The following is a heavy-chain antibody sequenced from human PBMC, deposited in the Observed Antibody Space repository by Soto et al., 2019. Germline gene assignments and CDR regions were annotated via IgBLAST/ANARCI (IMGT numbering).Heavy chain of an antibody. CDR1: GGSISSYY. J-gene: IGHJ4*02. CDR3: ARMGLTYYYDSSGYEGFDY. D-gene: IGHD3-22*01. CDR2: IYTSGST. Sequence: QVQLQESGPGLVKPSETLSLTCTVSGGSISSYYWNWIRQPAGKGLEWIGRIYTSGSTNYNPSLMSRVTMSVDTSKNQFSLKLSSVTAADTAVYYCARMGLTYYYDSSGYEGFDYWGQGTLVTVSS. V-gene: IGHV4-4*07.